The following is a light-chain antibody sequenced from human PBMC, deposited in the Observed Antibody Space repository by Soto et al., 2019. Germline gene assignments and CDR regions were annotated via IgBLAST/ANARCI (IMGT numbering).Light chain of an antibody. CDR3: QQYNNWPRT. V-gene: IGKV3-15*01. J-gene: IGKJ1*01. CDR1: QSVSSN. Sequence: EIVMTQSPATLSVSPGERATLSCRASQSVSSNLAWYRQKPGQAPRLLIYGESTRATCIPARFSGSGSGTEFTLTISSLQSEDFAVYYCQQYNNWPRTFGQGTKVEIK. CDR2: GES.